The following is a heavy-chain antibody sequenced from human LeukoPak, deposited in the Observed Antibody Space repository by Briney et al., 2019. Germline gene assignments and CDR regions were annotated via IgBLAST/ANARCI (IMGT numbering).Heavy chain of an antibody. Sequence: SETLSLTCTVSGGSISSSSYYWGWIRQPPGKGLEWIGSIYYSGSTYYNPSLKSRVTISVDTSKNQFSLKLSSVTAADTAVYYCARHVGVLLRFGELLGQQDYWGQGTLVTVSS. J-gene: IGHJ4*02. CDR2: IYYSGST. V-gene: IGHV4-39*01. D-gene: IGHD3-10*01. CDR3: ARHVGVLLRFGELLGQQDY. CDR1: GGSISSSSYY.